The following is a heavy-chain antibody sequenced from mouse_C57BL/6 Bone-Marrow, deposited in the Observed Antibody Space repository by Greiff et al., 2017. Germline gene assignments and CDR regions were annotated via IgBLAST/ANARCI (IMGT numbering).Heavy chain of an antibody. CDR2: IHPSDSDT. J-gene: IGHJ3*01. V-gene: IGHV1-74*01. Sequence: QVQLKQPGAELVKPGASVKVSCKASGYTFTSYWMHWVKQRPGQGLEWIGRIHPSDSDTNYNQKFKGKATLTVDKSSSTAYMQLSSLTSEDSAVYYCATFYNKYVGFAYWGQGTLVTVSA. D-gene: IGHD2-5*01. CDR3: ATFYNKYVGFAY. CDR1: GYTFTSYW.